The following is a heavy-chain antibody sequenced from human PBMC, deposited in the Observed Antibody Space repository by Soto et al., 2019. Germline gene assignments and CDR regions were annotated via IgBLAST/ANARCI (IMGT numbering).Heavy chain of an antibody. J-gene: IGHJ4*02. CDR3: ARDPRYDSSGYSSKSGY. CDR1: GFTFSSYA. CDR2: LSSRGDST. V-gene: IGHV3-23*01. D-gene: IGHD3-22*01. Sequence: PGGSLRLSCAASGFTFSSYAMSWVRQAPGKGLEWVSTLSSRGDSTYYADSVKGRFTISRDNSKNTLFLQMNSLRAEDTAVYYCARDPRYDSSGYSSKSGYWGQGTLVTVSS.